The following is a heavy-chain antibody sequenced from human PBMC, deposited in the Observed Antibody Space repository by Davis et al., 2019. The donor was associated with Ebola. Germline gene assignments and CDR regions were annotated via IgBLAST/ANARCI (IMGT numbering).Heavy chain of an antibody. CDR2: IDHSGTT. CDR3: AIGVRGVIIDYGMDV. CDR1: GGSISSSSYY. D-gene: IGHD3-10*01. Sequence: SETLSLTCTVSGGSISSSSYYWDWIRQPPGQGLEWIAEIDHSGTTNYNSSLKSRITISADTSKNQFSLQLISVTAADTAVYYCAIGVRGVIIDYGMDVWGQGTTVTVSS. V-gene: IGHV4-39*01. J-gene: IGHJ6*02.